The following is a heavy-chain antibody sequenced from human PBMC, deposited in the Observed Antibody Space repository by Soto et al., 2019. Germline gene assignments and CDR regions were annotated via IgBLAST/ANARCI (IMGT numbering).Heavy chain of an antibody. CDR3: ARLYCRGGSCYSGDAFDL. V-gene: IGHV3-21*01. Sequence: EVQLVESGGGRVKPGGSLRLSCAASGFTFSSYGMNWVRQAPGKGLEWVSAISTSTSYIYYADSVKGRFTISRDHAKKSVYLQMTSLRAEDTAVYYCARLYCRGGSCYSGDAFDLWGQGTMVTVSS. D-gene: IGHD2-15*01. J-gene: IGHJ3*01. CDR2: ISTSTSYI. CDR1: GFTFSSYG.